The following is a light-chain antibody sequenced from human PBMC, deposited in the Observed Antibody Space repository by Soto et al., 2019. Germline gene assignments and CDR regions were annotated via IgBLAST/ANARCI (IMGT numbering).Light chain of an antibody. V-gene: IGKV3-20*01. Sequence: EIVLTQSPGTLSLSPGERATLSCRASQSVSSSYLAWYQQKPGQAPRLLIYDASSRATGIPDRFRGSVSGTECTLTISRLEPEDFGVYYCQQYGSSPKTFGQGTKVEIK. CDR1: QSVSSSY. CDR2: DAS. J-gene: IGKJ1*01. CDR3: QQYGSSPKT.